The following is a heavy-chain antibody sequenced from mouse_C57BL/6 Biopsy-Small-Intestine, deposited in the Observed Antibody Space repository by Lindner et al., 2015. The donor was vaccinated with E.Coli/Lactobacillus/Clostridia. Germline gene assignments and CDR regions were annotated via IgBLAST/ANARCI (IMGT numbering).Heavy chain of an antibody. Sequence: SVKVSCKASGYTFTSYCITWVRQAPGQGLEWMGWISTYNADIYYAQKFQGRVTMTTDTSTSTAYMELRSLRSDDTAVYYCARAPVVPGRFSIPHNYFDPWGQGTLVTVSS. D-gene: IGHD2-1*01. CDR1: GYTFTSYC. CDR2: ISTYNADI. J-gene: IGHJ4*01. CDR3: ARAPVVPGRFSIPHNYFDP. V-gene: IGHV1-20*01.